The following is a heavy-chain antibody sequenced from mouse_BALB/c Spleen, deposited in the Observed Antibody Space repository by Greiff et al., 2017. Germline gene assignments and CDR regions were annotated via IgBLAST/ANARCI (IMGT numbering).Heavy chain of an antibody. CDR2: INPSNGGT. CDR1: GYTFTSYY. V-gene: IGHV1S81*02. Sequence: QVQLQQPGAELVKPGASVKLSCKASGYTFTSYYMYWVKQRPGQGLEWIGGINPSNGGTNFNEKFKSKATLTVDKSSSTAYMQLSSLTSEDSAVYYCTRSYYRYYFDYWGQGTTLTVSS. J-gene: IGHJ2*01. D-gene: IGHD2-14*01. CDR3: TRSYYRYYFDY.